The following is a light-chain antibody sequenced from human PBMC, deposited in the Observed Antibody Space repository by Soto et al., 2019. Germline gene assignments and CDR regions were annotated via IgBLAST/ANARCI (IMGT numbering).Light chain of an antibody. Sequence: DIQMTQSPSSVSASVGDRVTITCRASQGVSTWLACYQQKLGKAPNLLIYTASSLQSGVPSRFSGSGSGTDFTLTINGLQPEDFATYYCQQAASFPITLGQGTRLEIK. CDR3: QQAASFPIT. CDR2: TAS. V-gene: IGKV1-12*01. J-gene: IGKJ5*01. CDR1: QGVSTW.